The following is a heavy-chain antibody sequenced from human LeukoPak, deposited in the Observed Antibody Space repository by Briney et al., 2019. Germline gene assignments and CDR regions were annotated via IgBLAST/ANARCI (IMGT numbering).Heavy chain of an antibody. Sequence: PGGSLRLSCAASGFTFSSYAMSWVRQAPGKGLEWVSAISGSGGSTFYADSVKGRFTISRDNSENTLYLQINSLRAEDTAVYDCAKADGYNYGSATNGGRGTRVTVSS. CDR2: ISGSGGST. J-gene: IGHJ4*02. CDR1: GFTFSSYA. V-gene: IGHV3-23*01. CDR3: AKADGYNYGSATN. D-gene: IGHD5-18*01.